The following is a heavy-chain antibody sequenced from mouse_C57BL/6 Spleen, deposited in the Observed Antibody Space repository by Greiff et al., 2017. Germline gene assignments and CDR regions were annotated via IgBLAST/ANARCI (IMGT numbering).Heavy chain of an antibody. J-gene: IGHJ1*03. V-gene: IGHV1-55*01. CDR3: AIPTVVATRGYFDV. CDR2: IYPGSGST. Sequence: QVQLQQPGAELVKPGASVKMSCKASGYTFTSYWITWVKQRPGQGLEWIGEIYPGSGSTNYNEKFKSKATLTVDTSSSTAYMQLSSLTSEDSAVYYCAIPTVVATRGYFDVWGTGTTVTVSS. D-gene: IGHD1-1*01. CDR1: GYTFTSYW.